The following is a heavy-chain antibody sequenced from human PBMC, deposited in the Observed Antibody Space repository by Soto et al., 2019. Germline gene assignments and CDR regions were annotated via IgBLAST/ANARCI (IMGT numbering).Heavy chain of an antibody. CDR3: ATDLYSGYGFDY. D-gene: IGHD5-12*01. Sequence: ASVKVSCKVSGYTLTELSMHWLRQAPGKGLEWMGGFDPEDGETIYAQKFQGRVTMTEDTSTDTAYMELSSLRSEDTAVYYCATDLYSGYGFDYWGQGTLVTVSS. V-gene: IGHV1-24*01. CDR2: FDPEDGET. J-gene: IGHJ4*02. CDR1: GYTLTELS.